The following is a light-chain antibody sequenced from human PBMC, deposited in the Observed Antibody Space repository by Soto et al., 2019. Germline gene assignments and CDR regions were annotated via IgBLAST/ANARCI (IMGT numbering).Light chain of an antibody. CDR1: SSDVWSFNF. J-gene: IGLJ1*01. CDR2: EVT. Sequence: ALTQPASVSGSLGQSITISCTRPSSDVWSFNFVSWYQQHPDKAPQVLIYEVTKRPPGVSNRSSGSKSGNTASLTISGLQADDEADYYCCSDAGSSSYVFGTGTKVTVL. CDR3: CSDAGSSSYV. V-gene: IGLV2-23*02.